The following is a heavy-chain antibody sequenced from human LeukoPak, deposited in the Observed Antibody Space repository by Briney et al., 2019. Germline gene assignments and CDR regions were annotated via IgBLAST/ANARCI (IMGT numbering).Heavy chain of an antibody. Sequence: PSETLSLIRTVSDASISSFYWSWVRQPPGKGLEWIGYITNTGRTKYSPTLKSRATISVDTSKNQFYLRLTSVTAADTAVYFCARDPRHYTQGLDPWGQGTLVTVSS. CDR2: ITNTGRT. V-gene: IGHV4-59*01. CDR1: DASISSFY. CDR3: ARDPRHYTQGLDP. J-gene: IGHJ5*02. D-gene: IGHD4-11*01.